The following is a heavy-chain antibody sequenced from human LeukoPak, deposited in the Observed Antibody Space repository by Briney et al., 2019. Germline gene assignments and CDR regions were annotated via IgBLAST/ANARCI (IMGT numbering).Heavy chain of an antibody. Sequence: GGSLRLSCAASGFTFGGYAMYWVRQAPGKGLEWVSGIFGSGGSAHYADSVKGRFTISRDNSKNTVCLQMDSLRVEDTAIYYCAKTTTGYSSGRYPAWPIDYWGQGTLVTVSS. CDR3: AKTTTGYSSGRYPAWPIDY. CDR2: IFGSGGSA. J-gene: IGHJ4*02. CDR1: GFTFGGYA. D-gene: IGHD2-15*01. V-gene: IGHV3-23*01.